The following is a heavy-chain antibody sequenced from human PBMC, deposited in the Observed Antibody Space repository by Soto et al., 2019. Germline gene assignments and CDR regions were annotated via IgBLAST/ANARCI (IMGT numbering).Heavy chain of an antibody. J-gene: IGHJ6*02. CDR3: AYHLLAVADYLHVMAV. CDR1: GFTFSSYS. D-gene: IGHD6-19*01. Sequence: PGGSLRLSCVASGFTFSSYSINWVRQAPGKGLEWVSSISGSSSYIYYADSVKGRFTISRDNAKNSLYLQMNSLRAEDTAVYYCAYHLLAVADYLHVMAVSSRGTTVTVS. V-gene: IGHV3-21*01. CDR2: ISGSSSYI.